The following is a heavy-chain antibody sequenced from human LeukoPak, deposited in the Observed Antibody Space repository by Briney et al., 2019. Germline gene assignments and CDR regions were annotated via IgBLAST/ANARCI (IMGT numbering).Heavy chain of an antibody. Sequence: SEALSLTCTVSGGSISSYYWSWIRQPAGKGLEWIGRIYTSGSTNYNPSLKSRVTMSIDTSKNRFSLKLRSVTAADTAVYYCARNSIYCSGGSCYSDYWGQGTLVTVSS. J-gene: IGHJ4*02. CDR2: IYTSGST. D-gene: IGHD2-15*01. CDR3: ARNSIYCSGGSCYSDY. V-gene: IGHV4-4*07. CDR1: GGSISSYY.